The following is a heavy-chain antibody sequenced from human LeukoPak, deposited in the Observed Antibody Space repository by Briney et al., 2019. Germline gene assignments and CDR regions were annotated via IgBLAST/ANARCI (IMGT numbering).Heavy chain of an antibody. J-gene: IGHJ4*02. D-gene: IGHD3-10*01. CDR1: GYTFTSYG. Sequence: ASVKVSCKASGYTFTSYGISWVRRAPGQGLEWMGWISAYNGNTNYAQKLRGRVTMTTDTSASTAYMELRSLRSGDTAVYYCARDEVTMVRGVNGGNYWGQGTLVTVSS. V-gene: IGHV1-18*01. CDR2: ISAYNGNT. CDR3: ARDEVTMVRGVNGGNY.